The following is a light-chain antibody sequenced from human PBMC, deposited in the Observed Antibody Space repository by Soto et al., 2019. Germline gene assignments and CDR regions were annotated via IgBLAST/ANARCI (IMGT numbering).Light chain of an antibody. CDR2: GVS. CDR3: YSSRSSSTTFYV. V-gene: IGLV2-14*03. CDR1: SSDIGGSEY. Sequence: QSALTQPASVSGSPGQSITISCAGTSSDIGGSEYVAWYQQHPGKAPELMIYGVSNRPPGVSNRFSGSKSGNTASLTISGLQSEDDADCFCYSSRSSSTTFYVFGTGTKLTVL. J-gene: IGLJ1*01.